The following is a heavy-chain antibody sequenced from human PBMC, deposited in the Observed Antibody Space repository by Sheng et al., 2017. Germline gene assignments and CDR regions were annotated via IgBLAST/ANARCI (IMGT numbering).Heavy chain of an antibody. Sequence: QVQLVQSGAEVKKPWVLGEGLLQGFWRHLQQLCYQLGATGPLDKGLSGWEGIIPIFGTANYAQKFQGRVTITADESTSTAYMELSSLRSEDTAVYYCARERLRTNGYYYYGMDVWGQGTTVTVSS. CDR1: RHLQQLC. J-gene: IGHJ6*02. V-gene: IGHV1-69*01. CDR2: IIPIFGTA. CDR3: ARERLRTNGYYYYGMDV.